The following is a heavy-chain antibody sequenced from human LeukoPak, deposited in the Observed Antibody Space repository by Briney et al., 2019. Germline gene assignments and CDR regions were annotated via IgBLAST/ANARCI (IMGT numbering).Heavy chain of an antibody. Sequence: SGPTLVKPTQTLTLTCTFSGFSLSTSGVGVGWIRQPPANPLEWLALIYWDDDKRYSPSLESRLTITKDTSKNQVVLTMTNMDPVDTATYYCVHRTAAGLRNWFDPWGQGTLVSVSS. CDR2: IYWDDDK. J-gene: IGHJ5*02. D-gene: IGHD6-13*01. CDR3: VHRTAAGLRNWFDP. CDR1: GFSLSTSGVG. V-gene: IGHV2-5*02.